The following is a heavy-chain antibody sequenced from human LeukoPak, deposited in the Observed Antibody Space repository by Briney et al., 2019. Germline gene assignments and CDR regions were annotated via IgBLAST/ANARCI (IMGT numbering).Heavy chain of an antibody. Sequence: PGGSLRLSCAASGFTFSSDAMSWGRQAPGKGLEWGSAISGSGGSTYYADSVKGRFTISRDNSKNTLYLQMTSLRAEDTAVYYCAKDDSWLVRGGDDWFDPWGQRTLVTVSS. J-gene: IGHJ5*02. V-gene: IGHV3-23*01. CDR2: ISGSGGST. CDR3: AKDDSWLVRGGDDWFDP. CDR1: GFTFSSDA. D-gene: IGHD6-19*01.